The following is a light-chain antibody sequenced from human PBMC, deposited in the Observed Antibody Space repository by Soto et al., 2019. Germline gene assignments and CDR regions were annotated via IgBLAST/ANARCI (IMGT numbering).Light chain of an antibody. J-gene: IGLJ3*02. CDR3: ETWYSNTHKV. Sequence: QPVLTQSSSASASLGSSVKLTCILSSGHSTYIIAWHQQQPGKAPRFLMTLDRSGSYNRGSGVPDRVSGSSSGADRYLTISNLQFEDDGDYYCETWYSNTHKVFGGGTKLTVL. V-gene: IGLV4-60*02. CDR1: SGHSTYI. CDR2: LDRSGSY.